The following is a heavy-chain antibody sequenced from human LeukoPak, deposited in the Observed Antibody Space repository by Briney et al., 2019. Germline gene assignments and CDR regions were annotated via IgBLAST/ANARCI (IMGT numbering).Heavy chain of an antibody. CDR1: GGSISSSSYY. CDR2: IYYSGST. V-gene: IGHV4-39*07. Sequence: SETLSLTCTVSGGSISSSSYYWGWIRQPPGKGLEWIGSIYYSGSTYYNPSLKSRVTISVDTSKNQFSLKLSSVTAADTAVYYCARGRRRWQADIWGQGTMVTVSS. J-gene: IGHJ3*02. D-gene: IGHD5-24*01. CDR3: ARGRRRWQADI.